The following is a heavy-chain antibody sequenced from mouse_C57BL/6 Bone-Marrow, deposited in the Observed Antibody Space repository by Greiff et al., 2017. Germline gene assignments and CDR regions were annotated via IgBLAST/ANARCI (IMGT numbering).Heavy chain of an antibody. J-gene: IGHJ3*01. Sequence: VQLQQPGAELVRPGSSVKLSCKASGYTFTSYWMHWVKQRPIQGLEWIGNIDPSDSETHYTQKFKDKATLTVDKSSSTAYMQLSSLTSEDSAVYYCARSPAYYSNSGFAYWGQGTLVTVSA. V-gene: IGHV1-52*01. D-gene: IGHD2-5*01. CDR1: GYTFTSYW. CDR2: IDPSDSET. CDR3: ARSPAYYSNSGFAY.